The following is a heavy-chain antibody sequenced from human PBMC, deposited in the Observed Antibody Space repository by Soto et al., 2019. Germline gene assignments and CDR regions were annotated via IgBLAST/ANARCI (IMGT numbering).Heavy chain of an antibody. Sequence: SSETLSLTCAVSGVSISSGGYSWSWIRQPPGKGLEWTGYIYHSGSTYYNPSLKSRVTISVDRSKNQFSLKLSSVTAADTAVYYCARVPDRWGQGTLVTV. CDR1: GVSISSGGYS. CDR2: IYHSGST. CDR3: ARVPDR. D-gene: IGHD2-2*01. V-gene: IGHV4-30-2*01. J-gene: IGHJ5*02.